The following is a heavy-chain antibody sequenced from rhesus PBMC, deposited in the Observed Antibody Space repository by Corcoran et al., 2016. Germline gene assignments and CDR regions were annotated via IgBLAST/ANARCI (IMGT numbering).Heavy chain of an antibody. CDR3: ATGQDISGYRHDY. Sequence: VRLVQSGAEVTKPGASVRIPCKASGYRIPAYYLHWVRRHPEQGLEWVGRIDPEYGEADDARKFQDRVTITRDTSTDTAYMELSSLRSEDTAIYYCATGQDISGYRHDYWGQGVLVTVSS. V-gene: IGHV1-111*01. CDR2: IDPEYGEA. CDR1: GYRIPAYY. J-gene: IGHJ4*01. D-gene: IGHD6-31*01.